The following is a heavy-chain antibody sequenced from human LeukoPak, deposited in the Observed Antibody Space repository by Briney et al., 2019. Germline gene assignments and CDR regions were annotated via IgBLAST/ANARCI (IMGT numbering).Heavy chain of an antibody. V-gene: IGHV1-8*01. D-gene: IGHD4/OR15-4a*01. Sequence: ASVKVSCNASGYTFTSYYINCVRQATGQELEWMIWMNPNSGNTGYAQKFQGRVTMNRNTSISTAYMELSSLRSEDTALYYCARSNYLNYYYYGMDVWGQGTTVTVS. CDR1: GYTFTSYY. CDR2: MNPNSGNT. CDR3: ARSNYLNYYYYGMDV. J-gene: IGHJ6*02.